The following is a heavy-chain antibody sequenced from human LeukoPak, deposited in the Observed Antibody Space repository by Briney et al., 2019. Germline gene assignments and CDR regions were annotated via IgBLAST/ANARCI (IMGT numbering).Heavy chain of an antibody. J-gene: IGHJ4*02. CDR3: ARDILGYCSSTSCYPSDY. V-gene: IGHV3-74*01. D-gene: IGHD2-2*01. CDR1: GFTFRSYW. Sequence: GGSLRLSCAAFGFTFRSYWMHWVRQTPGQGLVWVSHINTEGSTTSYADSVKGRFTISRDNAKNMVFLQVIGLRAEDTAVYYCARDILGYCSSTSCYPSDYWGQGTLVTVSS. CDR2: INTEGSTT.